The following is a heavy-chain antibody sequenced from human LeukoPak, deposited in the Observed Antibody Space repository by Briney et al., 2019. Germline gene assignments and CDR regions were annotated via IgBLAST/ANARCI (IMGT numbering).Heavy chain of an antibody. J-gene: IGHJ4*02. CDR2: ISSSSSYI. V-gene: IGHV3-21*01. CDR3: ATDYYDSSGPLDY. Sequence: GGSLRLSCAASGFTFSSYSMNWVRQAPGKGLEWVSSISSSSSYIYYADSVKGRFTISRDSAKNSLYLQMNSLRAEDTAVYYCATDYYDSSGPLDYWGQGTLVTVSS. D-gene: IGHD3-22*01. CDR1: GFTFSSYS.